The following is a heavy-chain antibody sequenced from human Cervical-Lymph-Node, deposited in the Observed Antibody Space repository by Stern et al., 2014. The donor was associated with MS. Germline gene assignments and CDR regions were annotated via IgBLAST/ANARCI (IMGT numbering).Heavy chain of an antibody. D-gene: IGHD4-23*01. CDR2: ISSGGSYI. CDR1: GFTFSSYS. CDR3: ARGRGGNYRYYFDY. Sequence: EVQLLESGGGLVKPGGSLRLSCAASGFTFSSYSMNWVRQAPGKGLEWVAFISSGGSYIYYADSLKGRFTISRDNAKNSLYLQMNSLRAEDTAVYYCARGRGGNYRYYFDYWGQGTLVTVSS. V-gene: IGHV3-21*01. J-gene: IGHJ4*02.